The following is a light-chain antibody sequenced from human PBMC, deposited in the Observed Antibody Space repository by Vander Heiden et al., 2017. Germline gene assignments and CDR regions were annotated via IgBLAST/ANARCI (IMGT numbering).Light chain of an antibody. CDR3: QQYYSTPYT. CDR1: QSVLYSSNNKSY. Sequence: DIGMTQSPDSLAVPLGERATLNCKSSQSVLYSSNNKSYLAWYQQKPGQPPKLLIYWASTRESGVPDRFSGSGSGTDFTLTISSLQAEDVAVYYCQQYYSTPYTFGQGTKLEIK. J-gene: IGKJ2*01. V-gene: IGKV4-1*01. CDR2: WAS.